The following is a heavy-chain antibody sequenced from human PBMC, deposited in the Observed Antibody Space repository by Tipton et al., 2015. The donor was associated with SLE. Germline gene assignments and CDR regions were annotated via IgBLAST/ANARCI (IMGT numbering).Heavy chain of an antibody. CDR3: ARGELIGRFDP. CDR1: GGSISSYY. Sequence: TLSLTCTVSGGSISSYYWSWIRQPPGKGLEWIGYIYYSGSTNYNPSLKSRVTISLGTSKNQFSLKLSSVTAADTAVYYCARGELIGRFDPWGQGTLVTVSS. CDR2: IYYSGST. D-gene: IGHD2-21*01. J-gene: IGHJ5*02. V-gene: IGHV4-59*01.